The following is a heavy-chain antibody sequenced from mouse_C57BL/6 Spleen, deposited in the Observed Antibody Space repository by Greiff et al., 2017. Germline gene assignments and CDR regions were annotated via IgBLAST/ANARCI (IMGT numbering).Heavy chain of an antibody. CDR2: INPSNGGT. V-gene: IGHV1-53*01. D-gene: IGHD4-1*01. CDR1: GYTFTSYW. Sequence: VQLQQPGTELVKPGASVKLSCKASGYTFTSYWMHWVKQRPGQGLEWIGNINPSNGGTNYNEKFKSKATLTVDKSSSTAYMKLSSLTSEDSAVYSCARGKANWEEDYWGQGTTLTVSS. J-gene: IGHJ2*01. CDR3: ARGKANWEEDY.